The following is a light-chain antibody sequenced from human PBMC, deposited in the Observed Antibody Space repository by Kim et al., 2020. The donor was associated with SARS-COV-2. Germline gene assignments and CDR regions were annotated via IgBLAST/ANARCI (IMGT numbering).Light chain of an antibody. CDR1: QDINSF. J-gene: IGKJ5*01. CDR2: YAS. Sequence: DIQMTQSPASLSESVGNRVTITCQASQDINSFINWYQQTPGKAPKLLMYYASNLETGVPSRFSGSGSGTHVTFTISSLQPEDIATYYCQQHDNLPITFGQGTRLEIK. CDR3: QQHDNLPIT. V-gene: IGKV1-33*01.